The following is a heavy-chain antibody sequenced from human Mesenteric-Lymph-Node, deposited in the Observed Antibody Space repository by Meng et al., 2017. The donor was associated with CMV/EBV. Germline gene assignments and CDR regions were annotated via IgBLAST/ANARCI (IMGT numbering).Heavy chain of an antibody. CDR1: GFTFSSYA. Sequence: GGSLRLSCAASGFTFSSYAMNWARQAPGKGLEWVANIKQDGSEKYYVDSVKGRFTISRDNAKNSLYLQMNSLRAEDTAVYYCATSRTFDYWGQGTLVTVSS. CDR3: ATSRTFDY. J-gene: IGHJ4*02. CDR2: IKQDGSEK. V-gene: IGHV3-7*01.